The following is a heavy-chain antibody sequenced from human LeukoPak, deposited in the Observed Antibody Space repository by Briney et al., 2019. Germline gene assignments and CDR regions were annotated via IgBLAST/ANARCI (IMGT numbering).Heavy chain of an antibody. J-gene: IGHJ3*01. D-gene: IGHD3-3*01. CDR2: ISGSGTST. CDR3: AKVDSSERSGIWTAFDV. CDR1: GFTFSSYA. V-gene: IGHV3-23*01. Sequence: GGSLRLSCAASGFTFSSYAMSWVRQAPGKGLEWVSDISGSGTSTHYADSVKGRFTISRDNSKKTLNLQMNSLTAEDTAVYYCAKVDSSERSGIWTAFDVWGRGTMVIVSS.